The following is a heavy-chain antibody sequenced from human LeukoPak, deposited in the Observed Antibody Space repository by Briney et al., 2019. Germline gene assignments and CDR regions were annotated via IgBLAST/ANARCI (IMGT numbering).Heavy chain of an antibody. D-gene: IGHD4-17*01. Sequence: ASVKVPCKASGYTFTSYGISWVRQAPGQGLEWMGWISAYNGNTNYAQKLQGRVTMTTDTSTSTAYMELRSLRSDDTAVYYCARDPIDYGDARGDYWGQGTLATVSS. CDR2: ISAYNGNT. CDR3: ARDPIDYGDARGDY. CDR1: GYTFTSYG. J-gene: IGHJ4*02. V-gene: IGHV1-18*01.